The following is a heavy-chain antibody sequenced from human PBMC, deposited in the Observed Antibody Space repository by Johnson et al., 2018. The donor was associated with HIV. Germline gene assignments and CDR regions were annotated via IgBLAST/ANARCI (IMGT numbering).Heavy chain of an antibody. CDR1: GFTFDDYA. Sequence: VQLVESGGGLVQHGRSLRLSCAASGFTFDDYAMHWVRQAPGKGLEWVSGISWNSGSIGYADSVKDRFTISRDNAKNSRYLQMNSLRAEDTALYYCAREGVGTTSDDAFDIWGQGTVVTVSS. CDR2: ISWNSGSI. V-gene: IGHV3-9*01. J-gene: IGHJ3*02. D-gene: IGHD1-26*01. CDR3: AREGVGTTSDDAFDI.